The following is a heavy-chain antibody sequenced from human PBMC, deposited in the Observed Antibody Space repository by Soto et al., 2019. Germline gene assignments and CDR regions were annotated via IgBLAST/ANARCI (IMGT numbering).Heavy chain of an antibody. Sequence: SETLSLTCTVSGDSITSGVHYWSWIRQHPGKGLEWIGYIYYSGSTYYNPSLKSRVTISVDTSKNQISLKLSSVTAADTAVYYCARVCGGDCHNGMDVWGQGTTVTVSS. CDR1: GDSITSGVHY. J-gene: IGHJ6*02. CDR3: ARVCGGDCHNGMDV. D-gene: IGHD2-21*02. CDR2: IYYSGST. V-gene: IGHV4-31*03.